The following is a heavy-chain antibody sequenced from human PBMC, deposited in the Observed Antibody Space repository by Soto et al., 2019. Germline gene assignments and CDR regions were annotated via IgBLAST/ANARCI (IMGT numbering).Heavy chain of an antibody. J-gene: IGHJ4*02. CDR1: GYTFTSYG. D-gene: IGHD2-2*01. CDR3: ARAALPGYCSSTSCYVLGNFDY. CDR2: ISAYNGNT. V-gene: IGHV1-18*01. Sequence: ASVKVSCKASGYTFTSYGISWVRQAPGQGLEWMGWISAYNGNTNYAQKLQGRVTMTTDTSTSTAYMELRSLRSDDTAVYYCARAALPGYCSSTSCYVLGNFDYWGQGTLVTVSS.